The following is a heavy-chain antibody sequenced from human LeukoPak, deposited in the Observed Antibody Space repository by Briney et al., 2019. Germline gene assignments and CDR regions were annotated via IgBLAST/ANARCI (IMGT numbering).Heavy chain of an antibody. CDR1: GGSISSGGYS. Sequence: PSQTLSLTCAVSGGSISSGGYSWSWLPQPPEKGLEWVGYIYHSGSTYYNPTLKGRVTISVDRSKSQFSLELRSVTASDTAVYYCARGGDYGDYVPFDYWGQGTLVTVSS. CDR3: ARGGDYGDYVPFDY. J-gene: IGHJ4*02. V-gene: IGHV4-30-2*01. CDR2: IYHSGST. D-gene: IGHD4-17*01.